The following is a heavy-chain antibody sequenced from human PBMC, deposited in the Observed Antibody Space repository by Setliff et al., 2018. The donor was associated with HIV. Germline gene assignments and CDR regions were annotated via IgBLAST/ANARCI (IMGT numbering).Heavy chain of an antibody. V-gene: IGHV4-4*07. D-gene: IGHD3-10*01. J-gene: IGHJ5*02. CDR2: IFRSGTT. CDR1: GGSFGDYH. Sequence: TLSLTCTLSGGSFGDYHWSWIRQPAGRGLEWIGRIFRSGTTDYKFSLKSRVTISIDTSRNQFSLRLTSVTAEDTAVYYCARDRHYSGLGSYEPWGPGTLVTVSS. CDR3: ARDRHYSGLGSYEP.